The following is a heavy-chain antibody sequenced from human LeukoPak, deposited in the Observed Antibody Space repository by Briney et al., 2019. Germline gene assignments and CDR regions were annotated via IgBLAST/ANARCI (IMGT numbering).Heavy chain of an antibody. CDR1: GGSFSGYY. J-gene: IGHJ3*02. Sequence: SETLSLTCAVYGGSFSGYYWSWIRQPPGKGLEWIGEINHSGSTNYNPSLKSRVTISVDTSKNQFSLKLSSVTAADTAVYYCARERGLECSGGSCYGLRIDAFDIWGQGTMVTVSS. CDR3: ARERGLECSGGSCYGLRIDAFDI. CDR2: INHSGST. D-gene: IGHD2-15*01. V-gene: IGHV4-34*01.